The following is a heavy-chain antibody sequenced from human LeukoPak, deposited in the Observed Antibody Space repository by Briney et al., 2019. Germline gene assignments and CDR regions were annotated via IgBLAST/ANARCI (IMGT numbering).Heavy chain of an antibody. CDR3: ARLTEQQLAHFDY. CDR1: GYTFTGYY. D-gene: IGHD6-13*01. CDR2: INPNSGGT. V-gene: IGHV1-2*02. J-gene: IGHJ4*02. Sequence: ASVKVSCKASGYTFTGYYKHWVRQAPGQGLEWMGWINPNSGGTNYAQKFQGRVTMTRDTSISTAYMELSRLRSDDTAVYYCARLTEQQLAHFDYWGQGTLVTVSS.